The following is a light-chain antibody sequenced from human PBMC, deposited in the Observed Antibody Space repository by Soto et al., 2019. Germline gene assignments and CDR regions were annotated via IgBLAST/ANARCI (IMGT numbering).Light chain of an antibody. J-gene: IGLJ3*02. Sequence: QSVLTQPPSASGTPGQRVSISCSGSTSNIGRNTVKWYRQLPGTAPKLLIGSSDQRPSGVPDRVSGSQSGTSASLAISGLXXXXXXDXICAAWXXXLXXWAFGXGT. CDR3: AAWXXXLXXWA. CDR1: TSNIGRNT. CDR2: SSD. V-gene: IGLV1-44*01.